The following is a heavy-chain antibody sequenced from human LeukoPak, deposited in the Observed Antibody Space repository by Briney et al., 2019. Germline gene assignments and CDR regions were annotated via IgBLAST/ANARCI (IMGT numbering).Heavy chain of an antibody. CDR2: IKQDGSEK. J-gene: IGHJ6*03. Sequence: GGSLRLSCAASGFTFSSYWMTWVRQAPGKGLEWVANIKQDGSEKYYVDSVKGRFTISRDNAKNSLYLQMNSLRAEDTAVYYCARFPVEVHRRVAGIRDHYYYYMDVWGKGTTVTVSS. V-gene: IGHV3-7*01. CDR3: ARFPVEVHRRVAGIRDHYYYYMDV. CDR1: GFTFSSYW. D-gene: IGHD6-19*01.